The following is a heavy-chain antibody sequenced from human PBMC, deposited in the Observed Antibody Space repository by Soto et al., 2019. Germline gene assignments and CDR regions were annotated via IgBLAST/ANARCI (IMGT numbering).Heavy chain of an antibody. CDR2: ISYDGSNK. J-gene: IGHJ6*02. CDR1: GFTFSSYG. V-gene: IGHV3-30*18. Sequence: AGGSLRLSCAGSGFTFSSYGMHWVRQAPCKGLEWVAVISYDGSNKYYADSVKGRFTISRDNSKNTLYLQMNSLRAEDTAVYYCAKDGGYCTNGVCYTHYYGMDVWGQGTTVTAP. CDR3: AKDGGYCTNGVCYTHYYGMDV. D-gene: IGHD2-8*01.